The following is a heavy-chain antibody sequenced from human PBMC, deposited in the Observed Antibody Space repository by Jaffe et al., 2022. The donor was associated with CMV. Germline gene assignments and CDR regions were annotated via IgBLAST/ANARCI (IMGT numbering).Heavy chain of an antibody. Sequence: EVHLVESGGGLVQPGRSLRLSCSGSGFNFDDSAMHWVRQPPGKGLEWVSGISWNTDRGGIGFADSVKGRFSISRDNAKNSLYLQMNNLRPEDTAFYYCAKDDSPYDSQGSLQFQHWGQGILVIVSA. J-gene: IGHJ1*01. CDR1: GFNFDDSA. V-gene: IGHV3-9*01. CDR3: AKDDSPYDSQGSLQFQH. CDR2: ISWNTDRGGI. D-gene: IGHD3-22*01.